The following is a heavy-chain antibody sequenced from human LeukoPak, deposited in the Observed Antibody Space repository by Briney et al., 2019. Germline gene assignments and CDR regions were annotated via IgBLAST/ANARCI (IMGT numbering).Heavy chain of an antibody. V-gene: IGHV4-31*03. Sequence: PSETLSLTCTVSGGSISSGGYYWSWIRQHPGKGLEWIGYIYYSGSIYYNPSLKSRVTISVDTSKNQFSLKLSSVTAADTAVYYCARDHSLRFVDAFDIWGQGTMVTVSS. CDR1: GGSISSGGYY. CDR2: IYYSGSI. CDR3: ARDHSLRFVDAFDI. J-gene: IGHJ3*02. D-gene: IGHD3-3*01.